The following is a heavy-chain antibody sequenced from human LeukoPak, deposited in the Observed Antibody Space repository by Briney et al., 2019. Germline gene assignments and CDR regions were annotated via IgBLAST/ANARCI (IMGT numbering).Heavy chain of an antibody. CDR1: GDSVSSNSAA. V-gene: IGHV6-1*01. CDR2: TYYRSKWYN. D-gene: IGHD3-10*01. Sequence: SQTLSLTCAISGDSVSSNSAAWNWIRQSPSRGLEWLGRTYYRSKWYNDYAVSVKSRITINPDTSKNQFSLQLNSVTPEDTAVYYCARDSAPMVRGVINYFDYWGQGTLVTVPS. J-gene: IGHJ4*02. CDR3: ARDSAPMVRGVINYFDY.